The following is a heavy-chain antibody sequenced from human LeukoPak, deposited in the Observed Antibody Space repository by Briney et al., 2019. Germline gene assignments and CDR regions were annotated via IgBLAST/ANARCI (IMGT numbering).Heavy chain of an antibody. D-gene: IGHD4-17*01. V-gene: IGHV4-4*02. J-gene: IGHJ3*02. Sequence: PSGTLSLTCGVSGGSISNTNWWTWVRQPPGKGLEWIGEVNLQGSTNYNPSLKSRVAISVDKSENHISLKLTSVTAADTAVYYCARRDYGDYVSAFEIWGQGTMVTVSS. CDR2: VNLQGST. CDR3: ARRDYGDYVSAFEI. CDR1: GGSISNTNW.